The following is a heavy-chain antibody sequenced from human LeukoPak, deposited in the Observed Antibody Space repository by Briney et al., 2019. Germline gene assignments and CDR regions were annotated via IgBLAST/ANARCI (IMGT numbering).Heavy chain of an antibody. V-gene: IGHV3-23*01. CDR3: AKMRGQYYHSYYMDA. CDR1: GFTFSSYA. Sequence: PGGSLRLSCVASGFTFSSYAMSWVRQAPGKGLEWVSDIRGSGGSTYYADSVKGRFTVSRDNSKSTLYLQMNSLTAEDTAVYYCAKMRGQYYHSYYMDAWGKGTTVTVSS. J-gene: IGHJ6*03. CDR2: IRGSGGST.